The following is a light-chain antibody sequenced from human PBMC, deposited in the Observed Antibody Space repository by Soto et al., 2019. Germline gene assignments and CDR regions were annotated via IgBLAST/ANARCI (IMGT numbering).Light chain of an antibody. CDR1: SSNIGAGYD. V-gene: IGLV1-40*01. J-gene: IGLJ3*02. CDR3: QSYDTNLNWV. Sequence: QSVLTQPPSVSGAPGQRVTLSCTGSSSNIGAGYDVHWYQHIPGTAPKLVIFGNTNRALGVPDRFSGSKSGASASLAITGLQADDEANYYCQSYDTNLNWVFGGGTKLTVL. CDR2: GNT.